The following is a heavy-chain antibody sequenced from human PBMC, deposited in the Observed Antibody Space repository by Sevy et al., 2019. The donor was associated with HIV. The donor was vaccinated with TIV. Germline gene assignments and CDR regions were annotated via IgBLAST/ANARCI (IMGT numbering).Heavy chain of an antibody. CDR1: GDSVSSNSPA. V-gene: IGHV6-1*01. CDR3: ARVPLRSLLYYFDY. CDR2: TYYASRWYN. J-gene: IGHJ4*02. D-gene: IGHD4-17*01. Sequence: SQTLSLTCAISGDSVSSNSPAWNWIRQSPSRGLEWLGRTYYASRWYNDYAVSVIGRITINPDTSKNQFSLQLNSVTPEDTAVYYCARVPLRSLLYYFDYWGQGILVTVSS.